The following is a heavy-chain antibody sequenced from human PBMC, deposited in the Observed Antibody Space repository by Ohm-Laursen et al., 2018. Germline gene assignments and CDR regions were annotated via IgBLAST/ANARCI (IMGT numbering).Heavy chain of an antibody. Sequence: SLSLSCAASGFTFSSYGMHWVRQAPGTGLEWVAVISYDGSNKYYADSVKGRFTISRDKSKNTLYLQMNSLRAEDTAVYYCAKDVPLSSSDAFDIWGQGTMVTVSS. CDR1: GFTFSSYG. CDR3: AKDVPLSSSDAFDI. V-gene: IGHV3-30*18. D-gene: IGHD6-19*01. CDR2: ISYDGSNK. J-gene: IGHJ3*02.